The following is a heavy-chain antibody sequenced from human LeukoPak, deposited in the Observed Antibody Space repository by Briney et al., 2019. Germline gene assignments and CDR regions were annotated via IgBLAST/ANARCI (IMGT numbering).Heavy chain of an antibody. Sequence: GGSLRLSCAASGFTFSSYAMSWARQAPGKGLEWVSAISGSGGSTYYADSVKGRFTISRDNSKNTLYLQMNSLRAEDTAVYYCASEGAARQIYYYYGMDVWGQGTTVTVSS. CDR1: GFTFSSYA. CDR2: ISGSGGST. J-gene: IGHJ6*02. CDR3: ASEGAARQIYYYYGMDV. D-gene: IGHD6-6*01. V-gene: IGHV3-23*01.